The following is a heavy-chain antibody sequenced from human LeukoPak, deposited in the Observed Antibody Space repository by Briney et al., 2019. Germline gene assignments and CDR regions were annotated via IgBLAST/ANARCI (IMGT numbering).Heavy chain of an antibody. V-gene: IGHV3-74*01. J-gene: IGHJ3*01. CDR2: INGEGDSR. CDR3: AGGSGWLVDF. Sequence: GGSLRLSCAASGFTFSTYWMLWFRQAPGKGLDWVSLINGEGDSRQYADSVKGRFTISRDNAKNTLYVQMNGLRVEDTAIYYCAGGSGWLVDFWGQGTMVTVSS. D-gene: IGHD6-19*01. CDR1: GFTFSTYW.